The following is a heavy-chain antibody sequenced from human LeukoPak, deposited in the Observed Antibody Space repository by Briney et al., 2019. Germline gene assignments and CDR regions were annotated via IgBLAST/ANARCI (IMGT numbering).Heavy chain of an antibody. CDR1: GFTVSSNY. D-gene: IGHD3-10*01. CDR2: ISSSGSTI. J-gene: IGHJ4*02. CDR3: ARDRDGFDY. V-gene: IGHV3-11*04. Sequence: GGSLRLSCAASGFTVSSNYMSWVRQAPGKGLEWVSYISSSGSTIYYADSVKGRFTISRDNAKNPLYLQMNSLRAEDTAVYYCARDRDGFDYWGQGTLVTVSS.